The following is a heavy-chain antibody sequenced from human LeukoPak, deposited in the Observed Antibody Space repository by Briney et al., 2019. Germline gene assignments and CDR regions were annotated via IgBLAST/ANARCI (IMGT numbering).Heavy chain of an antibody. Sequence: ASETLSLTCTVSGGSISSYYWSWIRQPAGKGLEWIGRIYTSGSTNYNPSLKSRVTMSVDTSKNQFSLKLSSVTAADTAVYYCARGYCSSTSCYSAFDIWGQGTMVTVSS. CDR2: IYTSGST. J-gene: IGHJ3*02. CDR1: GGSISSYY. D-gene: IGHD2-2*02. CDR3: ARGYCSSTSCYSAFDI. V-gene: IGHV4-4*07.